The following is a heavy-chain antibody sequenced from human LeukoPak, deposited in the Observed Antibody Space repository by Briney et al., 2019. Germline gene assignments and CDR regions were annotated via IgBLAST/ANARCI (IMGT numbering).Heavy chain of an antibody. D-gene: IGHD5-18*01. J-gene: IGHJ4*02. CDR2: INPNSGGT. Sequence: ASVKVSCKASGYTFTGYYMHWVRQAPGQGLEWMGWINPNSGGTNYAQKFQGRVTMTRDTSISTAYMELSRLRSDDTAVYYCALTYVDTATPRLFDYWGQGTLVTVSS. CDR3: ALTYVDTATPRLFDY. CDR1: GYTFTGYY. V-gene: IGHV1-2*02.